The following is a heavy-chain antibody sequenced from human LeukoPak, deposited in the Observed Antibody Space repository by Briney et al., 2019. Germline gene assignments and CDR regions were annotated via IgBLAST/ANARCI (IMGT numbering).Heavy chain of an antibody. J-gene: IGHJ4*02. CDR2: ISSSSSYI. CDR1: GFTFSSYS. CDR3: ARDKIVVVPAAMDY. V-gene: IGHV3-21*01. D-gene: IGHD2-2*01. Sequence: GGSLRLSCAASGFTFSSYSMNWVRQAPGKGLEWVSSISSSSSYIYYADSVKGRFAISRDNAKNSLYLQMNSLRAEDTAVYYCARDKIVVVPAAMDYWGQGTLVTVSS.